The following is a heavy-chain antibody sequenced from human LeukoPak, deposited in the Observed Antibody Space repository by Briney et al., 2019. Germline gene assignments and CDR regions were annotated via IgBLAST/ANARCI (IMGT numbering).Heavy chain of an antibody. CDR2: ISSSSSYI. J-gene: IGHJ4*02. V-gene: IGHV3-21*01. D-gene: IGHD3-22*01. CDR1: GFTFSSYS. Sequence: GGSLRLSCAASGFTFSSYSMNWVRQAPGKGLEWASSISSSSSYIYYADSVKGRFTISRDNAKNSLYLQMNSLRAEDTAVYYCARDRVSSGPDYWGQGTLVTVSS. CDR3: ARDRVSSGPDY.